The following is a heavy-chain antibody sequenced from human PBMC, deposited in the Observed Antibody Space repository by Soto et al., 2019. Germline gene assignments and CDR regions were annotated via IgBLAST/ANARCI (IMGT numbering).Heavy chain of an antibody. Sequence: QLQLQESGPGLVRPSETLSLTCTVSGESISNSRYYWAWIRQPPGKGLEWIGSIHQSGSTYNTPPLKSRVAMSVDTSKNQFPLKLSSVTAADTAVYYWAILLRTQGAFDMWGQGTMVTVSS. V-gene: IGHV4-39*01. J-gene: IGHJ3*02. CDR1: GESISNSRYY. D-gene: IGHD1-1*01. CDR3: AILLRTQGAFDM. CDR2: IHQSGST.